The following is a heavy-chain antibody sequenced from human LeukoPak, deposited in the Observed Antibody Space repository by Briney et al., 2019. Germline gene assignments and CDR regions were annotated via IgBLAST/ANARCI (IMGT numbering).Heavy chain of an antibody. J-gene: IGHJ3*02. CDR2: ISYDGSNK. D-gene: IGHD1-26*01. Sequence: PGRSLRLSCAASGFTFSSYAMHWVRQAPGKGLEWVAVISYDGSNKYYADSVKGRVTVSRDNSKNTLYLQMNSLRAEDTAVYYCAKSGATNTPDAFDIWGQGTMVTVSS. V-gene: IGHV3-30-3*02. CDR1: GFTFSSYA. CDR3: AKSGATNTPDAFDI.